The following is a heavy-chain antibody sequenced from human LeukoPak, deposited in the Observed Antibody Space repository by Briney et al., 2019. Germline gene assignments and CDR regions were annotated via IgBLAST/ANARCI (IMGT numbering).Heavy chain of an antibody. CDR2: INHSGST. D-gene: IGHD3-10*01. V-gene: IGHV4-34*01. CDR1: GGSFSGYY. J-gene: IGHJ4*02. CDR3: ARFNRQRGTMVRGVIFDY. Sequence: SETLSLTCAVYGGSFSGYYWSWIRQPPGKGLEWIGEINHSGSTNYNPSLKSRVTISVDTSKNQFSLKLSSVTAADTAVYYCARFNRQRGTMVRGVIFDYWGQGTLVTVSS.